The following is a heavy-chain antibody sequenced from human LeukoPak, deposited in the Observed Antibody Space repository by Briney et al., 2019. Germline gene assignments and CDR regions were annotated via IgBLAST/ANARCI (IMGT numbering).Heavy chain of an antibody. Sequence: GASVKVSCKASGYTFNGYYIHWVRQAPGQGLEWMGWINPNSGGTNYAQKFQGRVTMTRDTSISTAYMELSRLRSDDTAVYYCARRGGEWLDFFDYWGQGTLVTVSS. CDR1: GYTFNGYY. J-gene: IGHJ4*02. V-gene: IGHV1-2*02. D-gene: IGHD6-19*01. CDR2: INPNSGGT. CDR3: ARRGGEWLDFFDY.